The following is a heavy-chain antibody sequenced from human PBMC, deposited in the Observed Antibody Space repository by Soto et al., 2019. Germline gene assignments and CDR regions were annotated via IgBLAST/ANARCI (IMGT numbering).Heavy chain of an antibody. J-gene: IGHJ6*02. CDR3: ARLRVRGVTITTPIYGMDV. D-gene: IGHD3-10*01. V-gene: IGHV4-4*02. CDR2: IYHSGST. CDR1: GGSISSSNW. Sequence: SETLSLTCAVSGGSISSSNWWRWVRQPPGKGLEWIGEIYHSGSTNYNPSLKSRVTISVDKSKNQFSLKLSSVTAADTAVYYCARLRVRGVTITTPIYGMDVWGQGTTVTVSS.